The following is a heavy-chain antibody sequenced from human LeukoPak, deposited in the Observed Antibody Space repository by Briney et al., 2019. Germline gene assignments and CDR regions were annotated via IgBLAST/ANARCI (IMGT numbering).Heavy chain of an antibody. Sequence: GRALRLSCAASGLTFSSYAMHGVRQAPGKGLEWVANINQDGSEKYYVDSVKGRFTISRDNPRKSVYLQVNSLRAEDTALYYCARVGVGTLNYWGQGTLVTVSS. J-gene: IGHJ4*02. V-gene: IGHV3-7*04. D-gene: IGHD1-26*01. CDR1: GLTFSSYA. CDR3: ARVGVGTLNY. CDR2: INQDGSEK.